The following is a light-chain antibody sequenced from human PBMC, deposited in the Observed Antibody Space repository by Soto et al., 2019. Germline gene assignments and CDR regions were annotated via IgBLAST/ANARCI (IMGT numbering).Light chain of an antibody. CDR3: QSYDSSNRV. CDR2: EDN. V-gene: IGLV6-57*03. J-gene: IGLJ3*02. Sequence: NFMLTQPHSVSESPGKTVTISCTRSSGSIASNYVQWYQQRPSSAPTTVIYEDNQRPSGVPDRFSGSIDSSSNSASLTISGLKTEDEADYYCQSYDSSNRVFGGGTKVTVL. CDR1: SGSIASNY.